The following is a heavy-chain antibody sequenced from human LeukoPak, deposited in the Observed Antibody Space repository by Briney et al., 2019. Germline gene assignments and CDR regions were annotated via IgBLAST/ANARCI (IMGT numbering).Heavy chain of an antibody. J-gene: IGHJ4*02. CDR2: ISASDGST. V-gene: IGHV3-23*01. Sequence: PGGSLRLSCAASGFTFSSYAMTWVRQAPGKGLEWVSAISASDGSTYYVDSVKGRFTISRDFSKNTLFLQMNSLRAEDTAVYYCAKLTSGSFEDFWGQGTLVTVSS. CDR3: AKLTSGSFEDF. CDR1: GFTFSSYA. D-gene: IGHD6-19*01.